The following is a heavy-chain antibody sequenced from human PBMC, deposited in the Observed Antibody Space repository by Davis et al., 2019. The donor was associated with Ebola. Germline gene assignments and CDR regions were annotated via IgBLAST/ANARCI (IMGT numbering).Heavy chain of an antibody. CDR1: GFTFSNAW. J-gene: IGHJ6*02. CDR3: TRDVGDYYYGMDV. Sequence: GESLKISCAASGFTFSNAWMNWVRQAPGKGLEWVGRIKSKTDGGTTDYAAPVKGRFTISRDDSKSIAYLQMNSLKTEDTAVYYCTRDVGDYYYGMDVWGQGTTVTVSS. V-gene: IGHV3-15*07. D-gene: IGHD3-10*01. CDR2: IKSKTDGGTT.